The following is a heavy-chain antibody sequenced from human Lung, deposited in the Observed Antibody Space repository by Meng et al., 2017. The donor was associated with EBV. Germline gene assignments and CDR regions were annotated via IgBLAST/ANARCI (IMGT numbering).Heavy chain of an antibody. D-gene: IGHD5-18*01. Sequence: QGQLQGSGPRLVQPSQTLSLTCTVSGGSISSGGHYWSWIRQHPGKSLEWIGYIYYSGSTYYNPSLKSLVSISVDTSNNQFSLKLSSVTAADTAVYYCARAVDTGYFDYWGQGTLVTVSS. CDR1: GGSISSGGHY. J-gene: IGHJ4*02. V-gene: IGHV4-31*01. CDR2: IYYSGST. CDR3: ARAVDTGYFDY.